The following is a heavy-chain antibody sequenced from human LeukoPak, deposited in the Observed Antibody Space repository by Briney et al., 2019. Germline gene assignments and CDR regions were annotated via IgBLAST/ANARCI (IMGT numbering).Heavy chain of an antibody. D-gene: IGHD6-13*01. J-gene: IGHJ4*02. CDR2: ISYDGSNK. V-gene: IGHV3-30*18. CDR1: GFTFSSYG. CDR3: AKRTGSSWYGGVDY. Sequence: GGSLRLSCAASGFTFSSYGMHWVRQAPGKGLEWVAVISYDGSNKYYTDSVKGRFTISRDNSKNTLYLQMNSLRAEDTAVYYCAKRTGSSWYGGVDYWGQGTLVTVSS.